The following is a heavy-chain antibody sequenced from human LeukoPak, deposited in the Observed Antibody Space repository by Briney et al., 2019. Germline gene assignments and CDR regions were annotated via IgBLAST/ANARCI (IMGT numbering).Heavy chain of an antibody. D-gene: IGHD1/OR15-1a*01. V-gene: IGHV4-34*01. CDR2: INHSGST. CDR1: DGSFSGYY. CDR3: ARAVRNTIWDNYYFDY. Sequence: PSETLSPTCAVYDGSFSGYYWSWIRQPPGKGLEWIGEINHSGSTNYNPSLKSRVTMSVDTSKNQFSLRLSSVTAADTAVYYCARAVRNTIWDNYYFDYWGQGTPVTVSS. J-gene: IGHJ4*02.